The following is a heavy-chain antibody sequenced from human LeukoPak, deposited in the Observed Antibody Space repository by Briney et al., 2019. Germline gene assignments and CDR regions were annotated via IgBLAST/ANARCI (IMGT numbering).Heavy chain of an antibody. CDR1: GGTFSSYA. J-gene: IGHJ6*02. D-gene: IGHD3-16*01. CDR2: IIPIFGTA. CDR3: ARDRGLGSPYYYYYGMDV. V-gene: IGHV1-69*13. Sequence: SVKVSCKASGGTFSSYAISWVRHAPGQGLEWMGGIIPIFGTANYAQKFQGRVTITADESTSTAYMELSSLRSEDTAVYYCARDRGLGSPYYYYYGMDVWGQGTTVTVSS.